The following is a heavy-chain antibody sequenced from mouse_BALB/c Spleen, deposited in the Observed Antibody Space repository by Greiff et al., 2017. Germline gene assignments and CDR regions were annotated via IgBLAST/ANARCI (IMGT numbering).Heavy chain of an antibody. CDR2: IDPANGNT. CDR1: GFNIKDTY. D-gene: IGHD2-1*01. CDR3: ARGNSAMDY. Sequence: EVMLVESGAELVKPGASVKLSCTASGFNIKDTYMHWVKQRPEQGLEWIGRIDPANGNTKYDPKFQGKATITADTSSNTAYLQLSSLTSEDTAVYYCARGNSAMDYWGQGTSVTVSS. J-gene: IGHJ4*01. V-gene: IGHV14-3*02.